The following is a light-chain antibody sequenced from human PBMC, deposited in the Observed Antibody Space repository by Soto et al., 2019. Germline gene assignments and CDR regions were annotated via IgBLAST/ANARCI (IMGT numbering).Light chain of an antibody. Sequence: QSALTQPRSVSGSPGQSVTISCTGTSSDVGGYNYVSWYQQHPGKAPKLMIYDVNKRPSGVPDRFSGSKSGNTASLTISGLQADDEADYYCCSYAGSYTHYVFGTGTKLTVL. CDR3: CSYAGSYTHYV. V-gene: IGLV2-11*01. CDR2: DVN. J-gene: IGLJ1*01. CDR1: SSDVGGYNY.